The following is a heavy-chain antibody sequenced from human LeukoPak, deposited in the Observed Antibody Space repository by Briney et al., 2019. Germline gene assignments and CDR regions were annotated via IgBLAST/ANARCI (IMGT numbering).Heavy chain of an antibody. V-gene: IGHV1-69*05. D-gene: IGHD4-11*01. J-gene: IGHJ5*02. CDR1: GGTFNNFA. CDR3: ARDKVTTNGYSWFDP. CDR2: IIPMSGTA. Sequence: SVKVSCKASGGTFNNFAISWVRQAPGQGLEWVGGIIPMSGTANYAQKFQGRVTMTRDTSTSTVYMELSSLRSEDTAVYYCARDKVTTNGYSWFDPWGQGTLVTVSS.